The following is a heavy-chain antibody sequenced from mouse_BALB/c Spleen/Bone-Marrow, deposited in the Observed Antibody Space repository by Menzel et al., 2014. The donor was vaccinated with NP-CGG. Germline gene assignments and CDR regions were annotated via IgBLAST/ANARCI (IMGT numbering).Heavy chain of an antibody. J-gene: IGHJ3*01. CDR2: IDPANGNT. Sequence: EVMLVESGAELVKPGASVKLSCTASGFNFKDTYMHWVKQRPEQGLEWIGRIDPANGNTKYDPKFQGKSTITADTSSNPACLLLSSLPSADTPAYYCASCYYGRSLFAYWGQGTLVTVSA. CDR1: GFNFKDTY. V-gene: IGHV14-3*02. D-gene: IGHD1-1*01. CDR3: ASCYYGRSLFAY.